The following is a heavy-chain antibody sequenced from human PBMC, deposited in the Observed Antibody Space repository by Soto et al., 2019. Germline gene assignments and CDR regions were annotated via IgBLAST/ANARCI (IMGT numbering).Heavy chain of an antibody. D-gene: IGHD3-10*01. CDR3: ASTAPPTTSLWFGEHYGMDV. CDR1: GGSISSGGYY. J-gene: IGHJ6*02. Sequence: KSSETLSLTCTVSGGSISSGGYYWSWIRQHPGKGLEWIGYIYYSGSTYYNPSLKSRVTISVDTSKNQFSLKLSSVTAADTAVYYCASTAPPTTSLWFGEHYGMDVWGQGTTVTVSS. CDR2: IYYSGST. V-gene: IGHV4-31*03.